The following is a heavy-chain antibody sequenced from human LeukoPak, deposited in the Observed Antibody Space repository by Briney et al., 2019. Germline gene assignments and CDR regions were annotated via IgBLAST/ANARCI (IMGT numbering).Heavy chain of an antibody. CDR2: ISSGSSYI. CDR3: ARDRFFYSSGWMFDY. V-gene: IGHV3-21*01. CDR1: GFTFSNYS. D-gene: IGHD6-19*01. J-gene: IGHJ4*02. Sequence: GGSLRLSCAASGFTFSNYSVNWVRQAPGKGLEWVSSISSGSSYIYYADSVKGRFTISRDNAKNSLYLQMNSLRAEDTAVYYCARDRFFYSSGWMFDYWGQGTLVTVSS.